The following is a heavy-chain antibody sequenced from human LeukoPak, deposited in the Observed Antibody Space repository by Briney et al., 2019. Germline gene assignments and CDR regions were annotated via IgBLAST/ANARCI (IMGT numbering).Heavy chain of an antibody. J-gene: IGHJ4*02. D-gene: IGHD2-8*01. CDR1: GFTFSSYA. CDR3: AKGDIVLMVYAHGWWVYGY. CDR2: ISGSGGST. V-gene: IGHV3-23*01. Sequence: GGSLRLSCAASGFTFSSYAMSWVRQAPGKGLEWVSAISGSGGSTYYADSVKGRFTISRDNSKNTLYLQMNSLRAEDTAVYYCAKGDIVLMVYAHGWWVYGYWGQGTLATVSS.